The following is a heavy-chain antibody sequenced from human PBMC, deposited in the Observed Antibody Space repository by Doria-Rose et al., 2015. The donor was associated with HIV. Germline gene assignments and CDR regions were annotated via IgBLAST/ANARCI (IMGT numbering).Heavy chain of an antibody. V-gene: IGHV1-69*01. D-gene: IGHD3-3*01. CDR2: ITPIFGTP. Sequence: WVRQAPGQGLEWMGGITPIFGTPNYAQKFRGRVTITADESTSTAYMELSSLISDDTAVFYCARDRSGLGIDYWGQGTLVTVSA. CDR3: ARDRSGLGIDY. J-gene: IGHJ4*02.